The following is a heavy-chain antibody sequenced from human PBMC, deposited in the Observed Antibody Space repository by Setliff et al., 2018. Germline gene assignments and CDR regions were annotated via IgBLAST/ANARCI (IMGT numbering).Heavy chain of an antibody. CDR1: GGSISSGGYY. V-gene: IGHV4-31*03. Sequence: PSETLSLTCTVSGGSISSGGYYWSWIRQHPGKGLEWIGYIYYSGSTYYNPSLKSRVTISVDTSKNQFSLKLSSVTAADTAVYYCASWYYDFWSGYYIPGYFDYWGQGTLVTSPQ. J-gene: IGHJ4*02. D-gene: IGHD3-3*01. CDR2: IYYSGST. CDR3: ASWYYDFWSGYYIPGYFDY.